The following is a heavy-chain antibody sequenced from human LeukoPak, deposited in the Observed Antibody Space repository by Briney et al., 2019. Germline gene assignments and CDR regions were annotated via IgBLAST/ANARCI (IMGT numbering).Heavy chain of an antibody. CDR3: ARGRGLRSY. Sequence: GGSLRLSCAAPGFTFSSYWMTWVRQTPGKGLKWVANIKQDGTEKYYVDSVRGRFTISRDNAKNSLYLQMNSLRAEDTAVYYCARGRGLRSYWGQGTLVTVSS. J-gene: IGHJ4*02. CDR2: IKQDGTEK. D-gene: IGHD4-17*01. CDR1: GFTFSSYW. V-gene: IGHV3-7*01.